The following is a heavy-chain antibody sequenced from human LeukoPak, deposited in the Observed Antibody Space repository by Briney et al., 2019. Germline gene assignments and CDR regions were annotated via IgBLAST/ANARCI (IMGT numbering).Heavy chain of an antibody. D-gene: IGHD1-26*01. CDR2: ISSGSSTI. V-gene: IGHV3-48*01. CDR1: GFTFSTYS. CDR3: ARDGRVGATPKYAFDI. Sequence: GGSLRLSCAASGFTFSTYSMNWVRQAPGKGLEWVSYISSGSSTIYYADSVEGRFTISRDNAKNSLYLQMNSLRTEDTAVYYCARDGRVGATPKYAFDIWGQGTMVTVSS. J-gene: IGHJ3*02.